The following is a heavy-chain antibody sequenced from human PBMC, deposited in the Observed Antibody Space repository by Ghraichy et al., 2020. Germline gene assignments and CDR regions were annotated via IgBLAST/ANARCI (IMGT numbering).Heavy chain of an antibody. D-gene: IGHD2-2*02. Sequence: GGSLRLSCAASGFTFSSYAMSWVRQAPGKGLEWVSAISGSGDSTYYADSVKGRFTISRDSSKNTLYLHMNSLRVEDTAVYYCAKKGCSTTRCYKAMDVWGQGTTVTVSS. V-gene: IGHV3-23*01. J-gene: IGHJ6*02. CDR1: GFTFSSYA. CDR2: ISGSGDST. CDR3: AKKGCSTTRCYKAMDV.